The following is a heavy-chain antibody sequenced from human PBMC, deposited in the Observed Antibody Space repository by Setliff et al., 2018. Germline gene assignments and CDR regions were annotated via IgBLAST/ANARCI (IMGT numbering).Heavy chain of an antibody. D-gene: IGHD5-12*01. J-gene: IGHJ4*02. V-gene: IGHV4-4*08. CDR3: ARDVGEIVSGYSGYDYPAEFDY. CDR1: DGSLNSYY. Sequence: PSETLSLTCTVSDGSLNSYYWSWIRQPPGKGLEWIGHIYTSGSTNYNPSLKSRVTISVDTSKNQFSLKLSSVTAADTAVYYCARDVGEIVSGYSGYDYPAEFDYWGQGTLVTVSS. CDR2: IYTSGST.